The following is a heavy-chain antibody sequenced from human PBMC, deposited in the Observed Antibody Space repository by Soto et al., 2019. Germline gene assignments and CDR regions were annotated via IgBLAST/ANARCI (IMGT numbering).Heavy chain of an antibody. CDR1: GFTFSNYW. CDR2: INSDGRNT. D-gene: IGHD6-19*01. Sequence: EVQLVESGGGLVQPGGSLRLSCAASGFTFSNYWMHWVRQVPGKGLVWVSRINSDGRNTSYADFVKGRFTISRDNAKNTLYLQMDSLGAEDSAVYYCARLLAVAGINYWRQGTLVTVSS. V-gene: IGHV3-74*01. CDR3: ARLLAVAGINY. J-gene: IGHJ4*02.